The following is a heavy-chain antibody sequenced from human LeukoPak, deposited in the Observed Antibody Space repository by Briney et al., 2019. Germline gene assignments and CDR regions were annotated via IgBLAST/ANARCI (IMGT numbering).Heavy chain of an antibody. Sequence: GGSLRPSCLPSGSTFSTFAMSWVRPAPGRGLEWVSAISGSGGSTYYADSVKGRFTISRDNSKNTLYLQMNSLRAEDTAVYYCAKGADFTGYFDYWGQGTLVTVSS. CDR2: ISGSGGST. D-gene: IGHD1-26*01. J-gene: IGHJ4*02. CDR3: AKGADFTGYFDY. CDR1: GSTFSTFA. V-gene: IGHV3-23*01.